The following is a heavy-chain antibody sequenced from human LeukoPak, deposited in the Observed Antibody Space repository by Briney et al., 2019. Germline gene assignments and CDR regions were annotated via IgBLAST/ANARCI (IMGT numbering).Heavy chain of an antibody. D-gene: IGHD3-22*01. CDR1: GFTFSDYY. V-gene: IGHV3-11*01. J-gene: IGHJ3*02. CDR2: ISRSGSTR. CDR3: ARTAYYYDGSGYDDAFDI. Sequence: GGSLRLSCAASGFTFSDYYMSWIRQAPGKGLEWVSHISRSGSTRYYADSLKGRFTISRDNAKNSLYLQMNSLRAEDTAVYYCARTAYYYDGSGYDDAFDIWGQGTMVTVSS.